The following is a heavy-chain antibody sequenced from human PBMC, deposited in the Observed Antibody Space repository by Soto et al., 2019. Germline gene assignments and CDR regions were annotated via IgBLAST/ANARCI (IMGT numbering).Heavy chain of an antibody. CDR2: IDYNGVT. D-gene: IGHD2-15*01. J-gene: IGHJ4*02. CDR3: GKVLVGATGHTDSDS. Sequence: QVQLQESGPGLVKPSETLSLTCTVSGGSIYRSGYYWGWIRQPPGRGLEWIGNIDYNGVTYSNPSLKSRVTTSRDTSKNQFSLKLTSVTAADTALYYCGKVLVGATGHTDSDSWGPGTLVAVSS. V-gene: IGHV4-39*01. CDR1: GGSIYRSGYY.